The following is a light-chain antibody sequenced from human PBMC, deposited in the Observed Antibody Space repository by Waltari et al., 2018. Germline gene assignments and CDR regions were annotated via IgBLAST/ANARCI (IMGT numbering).Light chain of an antibody. Sequence: DIQMTQSPTSLSASVGDRFTITCRASQLISRFLNWYQQKAGQAPKLLISAASKLQGGVPSRFSGSGSGTDFTLTISSLQPEDFATYYCQQSYGTPRTFGQGTNLEIK. CDR2: AAS. CDR1: QLISRF. CDR3: QQSYGTPRT. V-gene: IGKV1-39*01. J-gene: IGKJ2*02.